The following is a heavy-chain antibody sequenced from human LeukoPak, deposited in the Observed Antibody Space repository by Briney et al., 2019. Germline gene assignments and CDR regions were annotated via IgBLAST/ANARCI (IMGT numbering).Heavy chain of an antibody. CDR1: GFTLSSIA. J-gene: IGHJ4*02. V-gene: IGHV3-23*01. CDR3: AKDQDAGAPDY. CDR2: ISGSGGST. D-gene: IGHD1-26*01. Sequence: GGSLSFPVAAFGFTLSSIARGWFAKAQGKGLKGFSAISGSGGSTYYADSVKGRFTISRDNSKNTLYLQMNSLRAEDTAVYYCAKDQDAGAPDYWGQGTLVTVSS.